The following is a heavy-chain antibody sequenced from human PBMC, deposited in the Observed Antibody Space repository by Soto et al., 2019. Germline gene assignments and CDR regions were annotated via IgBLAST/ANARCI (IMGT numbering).Heavy chain of an antibody. Sequence: PSETLSLTCTVSGGSISSYYWSWIRQPPGKRLEWIGYIYYSGSTNYNPSIKSRVTISVDTSKNQFSLKLSSVTAADTAVYYCARRSVVVAARGKANYFDYWGQGTLVTVSS. CDR2: IYYSGST. D-gene: IGHD2-15*01. CDR1: GGSISSYY. CDR3: ARRSVVVAARGKANYFDY. J-gene: IGHJ4*02. V-gene: IGHV4-59*08.